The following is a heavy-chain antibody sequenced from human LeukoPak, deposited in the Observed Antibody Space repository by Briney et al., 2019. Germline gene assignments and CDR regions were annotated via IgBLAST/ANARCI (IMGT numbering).Heavy chain of an antibody. CDR1: GFTFRNYW. Sequence: GGSQRLSCVGSGFTFRNYWMSWVRQAPGKGLEWVANINQDGSAKYFADSVKGRFTISRDNAKNSVYLQVNSLRVEDMAVYYWGRDVSYGLLDSWGQGTLVTVSS. J-gene: IGHJ4*02. D-gene: IGHD3-10*01. CDR3: GRDVSYGLLDS. V-gene: IGHV3-7*01. CDR2: INQDGSAK.